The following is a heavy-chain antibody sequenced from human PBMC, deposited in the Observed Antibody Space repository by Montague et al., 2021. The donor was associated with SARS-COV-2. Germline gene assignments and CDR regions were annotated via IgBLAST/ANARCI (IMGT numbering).Heavy chain of an antibody. J-gene: IGHJ4*02. CDR2: VYYTGST. CDR1: AGSISSHY. D-gene: IGHD2-21*02. CDR3: ARGHNTCFMSDCVYYLDI. V-gene: IGHV4-59*11. Sequence: SETLSLTCTVSAGSISSHYWSWIRQPPGKALEWIGYVYYTGSTKYNPSLKSRVTMSVDTPKNRFSLSLRSLTAADTAVYYCARGHNTCFMSDCVYYLDIWGQGALVTVSS.